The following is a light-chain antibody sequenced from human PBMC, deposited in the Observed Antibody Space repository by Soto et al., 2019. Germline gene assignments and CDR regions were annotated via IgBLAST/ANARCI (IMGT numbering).Light chain of an antibody. CDR2: NVN. CDR3: CSYTSSATWV. J-gene: IGLJ3*02. CDR1: SSDVGSYDY. Sequence: QSALIQPPSVSGSPGQSVSISCTGTSSDVGSYDYVSWCQEHPGTVPKPMIYNVNTQPSGVPDRFSGCKSGNTASMSISGLQAEDAAYYLCCSYTSSATWVFGGGTKLTVL. V-gene: IGLV2-11*01.